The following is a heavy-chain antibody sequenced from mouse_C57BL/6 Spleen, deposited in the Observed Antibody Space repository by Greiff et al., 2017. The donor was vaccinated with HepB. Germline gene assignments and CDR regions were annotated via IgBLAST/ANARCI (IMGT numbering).Heavy chain of an antibody. J-gene: IGHJ2*01. CDR3: ISDYGSSY. V-gene: IGHV14-4*01. CDR2: IDPENGDT. D-gene: IGHD1-1*01. CDR1: GFNIKDDY. Sequence: VQLQQSGAELVRPGASVKLSCTASGFNIKDDYMHWVKQRPEQGLEWIGWIDPENGDTEYATKFQGKATITADTTSNTAYLQLSSLTSEDTAVYYCISDYGSSYWGQGTTLTVSS.